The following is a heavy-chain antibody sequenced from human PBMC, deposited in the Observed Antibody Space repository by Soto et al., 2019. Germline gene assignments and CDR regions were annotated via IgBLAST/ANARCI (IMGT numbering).Heavy chain of an antibody. J-gene: IGHJ4*02. V-gene: IGHV3-11*06. CDR1: GFTFSDYY. Sequence: QVQLLESGGGLVKPGGSLRLSCAASGFTFSDYYMSWIRQAPGRGLEWVSYISSSSYTNYADAVKGRCTISRDITKNSLYLQMYSLRAEDTAVYFCARVGQMGAPDYWGQGTLVTVSS. CDR2: ISSSSYT. CDR3: ARVGQMGAPDY.